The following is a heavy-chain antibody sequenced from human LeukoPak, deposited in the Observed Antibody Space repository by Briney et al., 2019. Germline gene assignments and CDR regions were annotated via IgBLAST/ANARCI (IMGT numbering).Heavy chain of an antibody. CDR2: IRYDGSNK. CDR1: GFTFSSYG. V-gene: IGHV3-30*02. Sequence: PGGSLRLSCAASGFTFSSYGMHWVRQAPGKGLEWVAFIRYDGSNKYYADSVKGRFTISRDNSKNTLYLQMNILRAEDTAVYYCAKDYYDSSGYTDAFDIWGQGTMVTVSS. J-gene: IGHJ3*02. D-gene: IGHD3-22*01. CDR3: AKDYYDSSGYTDAFDI.